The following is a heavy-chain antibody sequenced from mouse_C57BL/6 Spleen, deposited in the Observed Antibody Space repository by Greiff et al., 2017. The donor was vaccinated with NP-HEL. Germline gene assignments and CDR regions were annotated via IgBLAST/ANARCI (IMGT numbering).Heavy chain of an antibody. Sequence: EVKLQESGPGLVKPSQSLSLTCSVTGYSITSGYYWNWIRQFPGNKLEWMGYISYDGSNNYNPSLKNRISITRDTSKNQFFLKLNSVTTEDTATYYCARTTVVVDYFDYWGQGTTLTVSS. J-gene: IGHJ2*01. V-gene: IGHV3-6*01. CDR1: GYSITSGYY. CDR2: ISYDGSN. D-gene: IGHD1-1*01. CDR3: ARTTVVVDYFDY.